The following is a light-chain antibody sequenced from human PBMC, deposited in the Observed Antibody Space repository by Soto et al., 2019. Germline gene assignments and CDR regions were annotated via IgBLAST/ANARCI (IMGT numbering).Light chain of an antibody. CDR2: GAS. J-gene: IGKJ4*02. CDR3: NQYHSSFT. Sequence: EIVLTQSPGTLSLSPGEGATLSCRASQSVSSSSLTWYQQKRGQAPRLLIYGASTRATGIPDRFSGSGSGTDFTLTISRLEPEDLVVYYCNQYHSSFTFGGGTKVDIK. CDR1: QSVSSSS. V-gene: IGKV3-20*01.